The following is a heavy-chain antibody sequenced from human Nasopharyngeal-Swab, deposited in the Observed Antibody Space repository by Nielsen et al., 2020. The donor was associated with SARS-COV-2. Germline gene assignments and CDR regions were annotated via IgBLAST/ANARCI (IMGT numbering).Heavy chain of an antibody. CDR1: GFAFRTHS. D-gene: IGHD3-16*01. J-gene: IGHJ4*02. CDR3: ARSEYYFDY. Sequence: GESLKISCAASGFAFRTHSMHWVRQAPGRGLEWVSFISSTGNYIYYADSVKGRFTISRDNAKKSLHLQMDSLRVKDTAVYYCARSEYYFDYWGQGSLVTVSS. CDR2: ISSTGNYI. V-gene: IGHV3-21*01.